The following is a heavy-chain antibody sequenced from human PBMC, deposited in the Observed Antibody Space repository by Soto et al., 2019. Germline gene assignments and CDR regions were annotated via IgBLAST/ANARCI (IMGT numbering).Heavy chain of an antibody. D-gene: IGHD2-15*01. CDR1: GYTFTSYA. CDR2: INAGNGNT. CDR3: AREPRPDLAPNKPFFSGVSCYPSHGDYEHYFDH. J-gene: IGHJ4*02. Sequence: ASVKVSCKASGYTFTSYAMHWVRQAPGQRLEWMGWINAGNGNTKYSQKFQGRVTITRDTSASTAYMELSSLRSEDTAVYYCAREPRPDLAPNKPFFSGVSCYPSHGDYEHYFDHWAQGTLDTVSS. V-gene: IGHV1-3*01.